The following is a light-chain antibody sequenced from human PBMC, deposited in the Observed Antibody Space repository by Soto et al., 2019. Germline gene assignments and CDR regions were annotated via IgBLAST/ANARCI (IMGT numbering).Light chain of an antibody. V-gene: IGKV3-20*01. Sequence: EIVLTQSPGTLSLPPGERATLSCRASQSVTTNFLAWYQQKPGQAPRLLVYGASSRAVGVPDRFSGSGSGTDFTLTISRLEPEDFAVYYCQQYGTSPRTFGQGTKVDIK. J-gene: IGKJ1*01. CDR2: GAS. CDR1: QSVTTNF. CDR3: QQYGTSPRT.